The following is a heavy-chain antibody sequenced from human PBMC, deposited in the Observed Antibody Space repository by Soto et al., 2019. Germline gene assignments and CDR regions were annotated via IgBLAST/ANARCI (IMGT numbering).Heavy chain of an antibody. D-gene: IGHD1-1*01. Sequence: GGSLRLSCAASGFTFSSYAMSWVRQAPGKGLEWVSTISGSGGTTYYADSVKGRFTISRDNSKNTLYLQMNSLRAEDTAIYYCAKNKETGTTGGLGYWGQGTLVTVS. CDR1: GFTFSSYA. J-gene: IGHJ4*02. CDR2: ISGSGGTT. V-gene: IGHV3-23*01. CDR3: AKNKETGTTGGLGY.